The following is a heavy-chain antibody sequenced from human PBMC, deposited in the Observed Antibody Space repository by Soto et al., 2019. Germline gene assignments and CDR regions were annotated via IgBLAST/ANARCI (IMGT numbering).Heavy chain of an antibody. CDR1: GFTFSDYA. V-gene: IGHV3-30*18. Sequence: AGGSLRLSCAASGFTFSDYAMHWVRQAPGKGLEWVAVVSHDGRNTHYADSVKGRFTICRDSSKNTVSLEMTSLRAEDTAVYYCAKGGRQWLVTSDFNYWGQGALVTVSS. CDR2: VSHDGRNT. CDR3: AKGGRQWLVTSDFNY. D-gene: IGHD6-19*01. J-gene: IGHJ4*02.